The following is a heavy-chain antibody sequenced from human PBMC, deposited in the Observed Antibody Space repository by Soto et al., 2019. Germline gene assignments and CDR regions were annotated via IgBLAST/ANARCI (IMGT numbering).Heavy chain of an antibody. CDR3: AKPYHYDSSGYYKPEFDI. CDR2: INWNGAST. CDR1: GFTFDDYG. V-gene: IGHV3-20*04. Sequence: PGGSLRLSCAASGFTFDDYGMSWVRQAPGKGLEWVSGINWNGASTGYADSVKGRFTISRDNVKNSLYLQMNSLRAEDTALYYCAKPYHYDSSGYYKPEFDIWGQGTKVTVSS. J-gene: IGHJ3*02. D-gene: IGHD3-22*01.